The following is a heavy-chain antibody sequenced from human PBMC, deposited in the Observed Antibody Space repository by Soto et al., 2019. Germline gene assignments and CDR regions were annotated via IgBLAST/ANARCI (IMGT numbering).Heavy chain of an antibody. V-gene: IGHV4-59*01. CDR3: ARGYCTNGVCPYYFDY. CDR2: IYYSGST. D-gene: IGHD2-8*01. Sequence: SGTRPFTCTVSGGSTSSYSWTWIRKPLGKGLEWIGYIYYSGSTNYNPSLKSRVTISVDTSKNQFSLKLSSVTAADTAVYYCARGYCTNGVCPYYFDYWGQGTLVTVSS. J-gene: IGHJ4*02. CDR1: GGSTSSYS.